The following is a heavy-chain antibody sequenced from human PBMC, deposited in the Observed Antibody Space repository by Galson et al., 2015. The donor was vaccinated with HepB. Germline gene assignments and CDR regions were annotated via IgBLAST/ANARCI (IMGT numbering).Heavy chain of an antibody. CDR3: ARVGDLFWYFDL. Sequence: SVKVSCKASGYTFTSYGISWVRQAPGQGLEWMGWISVYNGKTNYAQNVQGRVTMTTDTSTSTAYMELRSLRSDDTAVYYCARVGDLFWYFDLWGRGTLVTVSS. J-gene: IGHJ2*01. CDR1: GYTFTSYG. V-gene: IGHV1-18*01. CDR2: ISVYNGKT. D-gene: IGHD4-17*01.